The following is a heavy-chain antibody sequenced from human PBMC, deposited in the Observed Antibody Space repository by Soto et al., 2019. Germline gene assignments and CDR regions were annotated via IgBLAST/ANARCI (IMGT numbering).Heavy chain of an antibody. D-gene: IGHD6-13*01. CDR1: GFTFSSYA. J-gene: IGHJ4*02. CDR3: AKDRHSSSWYS. CDR2: ISGSGGST. Sequence: GGSLRLSCAASGFTFSSYAMSWVRQAPGKGLEWVSAISGSGGSTYYADSVKGRFTISRDNSKNTLYLQMNSLRAEDAAVYYCAKDRHSSSWYSWGQGTLVTVSS. V-gene: IGHV3-23*01.